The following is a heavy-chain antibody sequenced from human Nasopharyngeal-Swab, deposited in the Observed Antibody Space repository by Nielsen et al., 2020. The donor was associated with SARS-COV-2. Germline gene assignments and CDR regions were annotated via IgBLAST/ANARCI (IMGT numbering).Heavy chain of an antibody. J-gene: IGHJ4*02. CDR1: GFTFSSYA. Sequence: GGSLRLSCAASGFTFSSYAMSWVRQALGKGLEWVSAISGSGGSTYYADSVKGQFTISRDNSKNTLYLQMNSLRAEDTAVYYCAKDREATYYYGSGSFDYWGQGTLVTVSS. V-gene: IGHV3-23*01. CDR2: ISGSGGST. CDR3: AKDREATYYYGSGSFDY. D-gene: IGHD3-10*01.